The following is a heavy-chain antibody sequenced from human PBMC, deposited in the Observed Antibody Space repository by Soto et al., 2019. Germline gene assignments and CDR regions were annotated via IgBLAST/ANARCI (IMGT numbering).Heavy chain of an antibody. D-gene: IGHD1-26*01. CDR1: GGTFSSYA. Sequence: SVKVSCKAYGGTFSSYAISWVRQAPGQGLEWMGGIIPIFGTANYEQEVRGRVTITADESTRTAYMELSSLRAEDTAVYYCARARSIVGDSGAFDIWGQGTMVTVSS. CDR3: ARARSIVGDSGAFDI. J-gene: IGHJ3*02. CDR2: IIPIFGTA. V-gene: IGHV1-69*13.